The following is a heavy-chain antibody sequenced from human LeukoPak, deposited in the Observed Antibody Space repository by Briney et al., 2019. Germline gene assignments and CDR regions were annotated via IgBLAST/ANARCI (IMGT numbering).Heavy chain of an antibody. CDR2: IYPSDSDT. CDR3: ARHEDLGGNYIDY. CDR1: GYSFTSYW. D-gene: IGHD2-15*01. Sequence: GESLKISCKGSGYSFTSYWISWVRQMPGKGLEWMGIIYPSDSDTRYSPSFQGQVTISADKSISTAYLQWSSLKASDTAMYYCARHEDLGGNYIDYWGQGTLVTVSS. J-gene: IGHJ4*02. V-gene: IGHV5-51*01.